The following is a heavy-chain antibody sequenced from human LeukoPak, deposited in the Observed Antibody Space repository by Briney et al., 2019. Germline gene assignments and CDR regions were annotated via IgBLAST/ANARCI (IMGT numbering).Heavy chain of an antibody. D-gene: IGHD1-26*01. CDR2: INSNSGAR. CDR1: GYTFNCYY. CDR3: ARGRGGATTGLDH. J-gene: IGHJ4*02. V-gene: IGHV1-2*02. Sequence: GASVTVSCKASGYTFNCYYMHWVRQAPGQGLESMGWINSNSGARNYAQKFQGRVTMSRDTSINTAYMELSRLTSDDTAVYYCARGRGGATTGLDHWGQGALVTVSS.